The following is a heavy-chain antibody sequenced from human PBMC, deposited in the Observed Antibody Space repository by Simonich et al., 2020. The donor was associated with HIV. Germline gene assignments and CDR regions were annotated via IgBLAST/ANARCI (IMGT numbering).Heavy chain of an antibody. D-gene: IGHD3-22*01. V-gene: IGHV1-24*01. CDR2: FDPEDGKT. J-gene: IGHJ4*02. CDR3: ATESPLYDSSGVDFCFDY. CDR1: GYTLTELS. Sequence: QVQLVQSGAEVKKPGASVKVSCKVSGYTLTELSMHWVRQAPGKGLEWMGGFDPEDGKTIYAQKFQGRVTMTEDTSTDTASMELRSLRSEDTAVYYCATESPLYDSSGVDFCFDYWGQGTLVTVSS.